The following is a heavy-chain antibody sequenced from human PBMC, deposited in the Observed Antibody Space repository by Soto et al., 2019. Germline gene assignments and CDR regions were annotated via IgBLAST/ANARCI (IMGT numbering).Heavy chain of an antibody. J-gene: IGHJ6*02. Sequence: GGSLRLSCAASGFTFSSYGMHWVRQAPGKGLEWVAVISYDGSNKYYADSVKGRFTISRDNSKNTLYLQMNSLRAEDTAVYYCAKERPAYSYGYRPYYYDMDVWGQGTTVTVS. D-gene: IGHD5-18*01. CDR1: GFTFSSYG. CDR2: ISYDGSNK. CDR3: AKERPAYSYGYRPYYYDMDV. V-gene: IGHV3-30*18.